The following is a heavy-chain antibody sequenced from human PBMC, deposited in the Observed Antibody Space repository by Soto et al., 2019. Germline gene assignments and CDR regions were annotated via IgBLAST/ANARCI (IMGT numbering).Heavy chain of an antibody. J-gene: IGHJ4*02. D-gene: IGHD2-8*01. V-gene: IGHV3-30*04. CDR2: ISNDENIK. CDR3: ARALCSNGVCSTYFDY. Sequence: QVQLVESGGGVVQPGRSLRLSCAASGFMFSSYAMHWVRQAPGKGLEWVGVISNDENIKHYADSVKGRFTISRDNAKNTLYLQMNSLRAEDTAVYYCARALCSNGVCSTYFDYWGQGTLVTVSS. CDR1: GFMFSSYA.